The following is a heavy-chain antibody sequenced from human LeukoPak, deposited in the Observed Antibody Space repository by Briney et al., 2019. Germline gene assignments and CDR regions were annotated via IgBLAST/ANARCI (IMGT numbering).Heavy chain of an antibody. V-gene: IGHV1-69*05. CDR3: AREGPYNWNDENYYYMDV. CDR1: GGTFSSYA. J-gene: IGHJ6*03. D-gene: IGHD1-1*01. Sequence: ASVEVSCKASGGTFSSYAISWVRQAPGQGLEWMGGIIPIFGTANYAQKFQGRVTITTDESTSTAYMELSSLRSEDTAVYYCAREGPYNWNDENYYYMDVWGKGTTVTVSS. CDR2: IIPIFGTA.